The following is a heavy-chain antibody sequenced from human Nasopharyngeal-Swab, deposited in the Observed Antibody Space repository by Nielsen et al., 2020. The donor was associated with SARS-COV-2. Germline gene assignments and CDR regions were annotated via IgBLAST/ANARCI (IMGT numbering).Heavy chain of an antibody. D-gene: IGHD3-10*01. J-gene: IGHJ6*02. V-gene: IGHV3-7*03. Sequence: GESLKISCAASGFTFSSYWMSWVRQAPGKGLEWVANIKEDGSEKYYVDSVKGRFTISRDNAKNTLYLQMNSLRPEDTALYYCAKDMGNYYGSTRMDVWGQGTTVTVSS. CDR3: AKDMGNYYGSTRMDV. CDR1: GFTFSSYW. CDR2: IKEDGSEK.